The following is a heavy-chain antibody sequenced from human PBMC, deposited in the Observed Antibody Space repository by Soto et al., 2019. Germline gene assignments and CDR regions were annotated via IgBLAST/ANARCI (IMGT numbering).Heavy chain of an antibody. Sequence: GGSLRLSCAASGFTFGRYAMTWVRQGPGKGLEWVSGISDTGSSTYYADTVKGRFIISRDNSKNTVYLQMYSLTAEDTAVYYCANRHRYYGLDIWGQGTTVTVSS. CDR2: ISDTGSST. V-gene: IGHV3-23*01. CDR1: GFTFGRYA. CDR3: ANRHRYYGLDI. J-gene: IGHJ6*02.